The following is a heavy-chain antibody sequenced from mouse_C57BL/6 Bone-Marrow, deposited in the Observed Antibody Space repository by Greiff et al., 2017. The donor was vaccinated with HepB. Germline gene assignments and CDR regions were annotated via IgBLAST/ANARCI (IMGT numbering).Heavy chain of an antibody. D-gene: IGHD2-3*01. Sequence: DVHLVESEGGLVQPGSSMKLSCTASGFTFSDYYMAWVRQVPEKGLEWVANINYDGSSTYYLDSLKSRFIISRDNAKNILYLQMSSLKSEDTATYYCARGYDPPYFDYWGQGTTLTVSS. V-gene: IGHV5-16*01. J-gene: IGHJ2*01. CDR3: ARGYDPPYFDY. CDR2: INYDGSST. CDR1: GFTFSDYY.